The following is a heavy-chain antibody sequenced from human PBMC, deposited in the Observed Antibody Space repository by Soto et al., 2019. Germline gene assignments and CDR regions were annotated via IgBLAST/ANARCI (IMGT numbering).Heavy chain of an antibody. V-gene: IGHV3-23*01. Sequence: GQLLESGGNLVQPGRSLRLSCTASGFNFTYNAMGWVRQAPGKGLQWVSTVSGNGENTYYAESVRGRFTISRDTSKITLYLQMNSLRVEDTAVYYCARIPGGTAPRPAYWGQGTPVTVSS. CDR1: GFNFTYNA. J-gene: IGHJ4*02. CDR2: VSGNGENT. CDR3: ARIPGGTAPRPAY. D-gene: IGHD6-6*01.